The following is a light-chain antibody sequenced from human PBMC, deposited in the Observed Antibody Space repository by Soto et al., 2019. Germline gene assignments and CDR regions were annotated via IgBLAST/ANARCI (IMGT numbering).Light chain of an antibody. J-gene: IGKJ3*01. Sequence: DIVMTQSPDSLAVSLGERTTINCRSSQSVLYRSNNKNYLAWYQQKPGQPHQLLIYWASTRESGVPDRFSGRGSGTDFTLTISSLKPEDVAVYYCNQYYTTPLTFGTGTKVDIE. CDR1: QSVLYRSNNKNY. CDR2: WAS. CDR3: NQYYTTPLT. V-gene: IGKV4-1*01.